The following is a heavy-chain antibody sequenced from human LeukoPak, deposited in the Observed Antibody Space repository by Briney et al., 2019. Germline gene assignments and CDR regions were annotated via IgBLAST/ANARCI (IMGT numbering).Heavy chain of an antibody. CDR1: GFTFSSYA. J-gene: IGHJ4*02. CDR2: ISGSGGSA. V-gene: IGHV3-23*01. D-gene: IGHD5-24*01. Sequence: GGSLRLSCAASGFTFSSYAMSWVRQAPGKGLEWVSAISGSGGSAYYADSVKGRFTISRDNSKNTLYLQMNSLRAEDTAVYYCAETEMATIRRNDYWGQGTLVTVSS. CDR3: AETEMATIRRNDY.